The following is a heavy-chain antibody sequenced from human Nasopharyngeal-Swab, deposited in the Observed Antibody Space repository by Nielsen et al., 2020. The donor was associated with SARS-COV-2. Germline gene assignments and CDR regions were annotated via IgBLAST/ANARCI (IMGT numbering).Heavy chain of an antibody. D-gene: IGHD6-13*01. CDR2: ISYDGSNK. CDR1: GFTFSSYG. CDR3: ARDSSSGDGMDV. J-gene: IGHJ6*02. Sequence: GGSLRLYCAASGFTFSSYGMHWVRQAPGKGLEWVAVISYDGSNKYYADSVKGRFTISRDNSKNTLYLQMNSLRAEDTAVYYCARDSSSGDGMDVWGQGTTVTVSS. V-gene: IGHV3-30*03.